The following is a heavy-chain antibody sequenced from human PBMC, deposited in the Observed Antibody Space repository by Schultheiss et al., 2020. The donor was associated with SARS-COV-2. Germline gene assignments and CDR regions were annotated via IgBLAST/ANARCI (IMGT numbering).Heavy chain of an antibody. CDR1: GYTFTSYD. V-gene: IGHV1-8*01. D-gene: IGHD5-24*01. J-gene: IGHJ3*02. CDR2: MNPNSGNT. CDR3: AAGWLQFDAFDI. Sequence: ASVKVSCKASGYTFTSYDINWVRQATGQGLEWMGWMNPNSGNTGYAQKFQGRVTMTRNTSISTAYMELSSLRSEDTAVYYCAAGWLQFDAFDIWGQGTMVTVSS.